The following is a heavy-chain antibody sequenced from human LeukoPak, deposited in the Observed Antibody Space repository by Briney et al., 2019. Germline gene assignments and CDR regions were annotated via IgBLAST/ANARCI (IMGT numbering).Heavy chain of an antibody. J-gene: IGHJ4*02. V-gene: IGHV3-30-3*01. CDR3: AKAHPTEKDY. CDR1: GFTFSSYA. Sequence: GRSLRLSCAASGFTFSSYAMHWVRQAPGKGLEWVAVISYDGSNKYYADSVKGRFTISRDNSKNTLYLQMNSLRAEDTAVYYCAKAHPTEKDYWGQGTLVTVSS. D-gene: IGHD4-17*01. CDR2: ISYDGSNK.